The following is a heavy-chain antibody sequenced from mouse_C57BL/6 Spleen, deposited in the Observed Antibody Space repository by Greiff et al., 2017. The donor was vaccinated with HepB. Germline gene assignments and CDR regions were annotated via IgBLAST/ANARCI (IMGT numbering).Heavy chain of an antibody. CDR3: ARGGPITTVVARSYWYFDV. V-gene: IGHV1-9*01. J-gene: IGHJ1*03. CDR2: ILPGSGST. D-gene: IGHD1-1*01. Sequence: QVQLKQSGAELMKPGASVKLSCKATGYTFTGYWIEWVKQRPGHGLEWIGEILPGSGSTNYNEKFKGKATFTADTYSNTAYMQLSSLTTEDSAIYYCARGGPITTVVARSYWYFDVWGTGTTVTVSS. CDR1: GYTFTGYW.